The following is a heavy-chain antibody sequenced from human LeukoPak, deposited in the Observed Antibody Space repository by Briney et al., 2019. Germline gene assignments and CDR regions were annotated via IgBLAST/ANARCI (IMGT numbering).Heavy chain of an antibody. CDR2: ISSSSSTI. CDR3: ARDLPREY. D-gene: IGHD1-26*01. Sequence: GGSLRLSCAASGFTFSSYSMNWVRQAPGKGLEWVSYISSSSSTIYYADSVKGQFTISRDNAKNSLYLQMNSLRAEDTAVYYCARDLPREYWGQGTLVTVSS. CDR1: GFTFSSYS. J-gene: IGHJ4*02. V-gene: IGHV3-48*04.